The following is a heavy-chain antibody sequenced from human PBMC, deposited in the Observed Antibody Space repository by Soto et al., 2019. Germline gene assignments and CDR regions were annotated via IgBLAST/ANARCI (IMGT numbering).Heavy chain of an antibody. D-gene: IGHD4-17*01. CDR3: AKDMSGFGDYDFAAFDI. CDR1: GFTFDDYA. Sequence: EVQLVESGGDLVQPGRSLRLSCAPSGFTFDDYAMHWVRQVPGKGLEWISGITWNGGRIGYADSVKGRVTISRDNAKNSLYLQMNSLRPEDTALYYCAKDMSGFGDYDFAAFDIWGRGTMVTVSS. V-gene: IGHV3-9*01. J-gene: IGHJ3*02. CDR2: ITWNGGRI.